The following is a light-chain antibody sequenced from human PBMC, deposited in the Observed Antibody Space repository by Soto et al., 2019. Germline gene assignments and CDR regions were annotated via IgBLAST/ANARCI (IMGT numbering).Light chain of an antibody. V-gene: IGLV1-47*01. Sequence: QAVLTQPPSASGTPGQRVTISCSGSSCNIGGNYVYWYQQLPGTAPKLLIYRNNHRPSGVPDRFSGSMSGTSASLAISGLRSDDEADYYCAALDDSLSGRVFGGGTKLTVL. CDR3: AALDDSLSGRV. J-gene: IGLJ2*01. CDR1: SCNIGGNY. CDR2: RNN.